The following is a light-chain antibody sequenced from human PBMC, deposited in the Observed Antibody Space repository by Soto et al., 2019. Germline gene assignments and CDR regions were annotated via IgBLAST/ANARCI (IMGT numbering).Light chain of an antibody. CDR2: ENN. CDR3: QSYDSSFVI. J-gene: IGLJ2*01. V-gene: IGLV6-57*04. Sequence: NFMLTQPHSVSESPGKTVTISCTRSSGSIANNYVQWYQQRPGRAPITVIYENNQRPSGGPGRVSGSTDGSSNSASLTISGLQTEDEADYYCQSYDSSFVIFGGGTKLTVL. CDR1: SGSIANNY.